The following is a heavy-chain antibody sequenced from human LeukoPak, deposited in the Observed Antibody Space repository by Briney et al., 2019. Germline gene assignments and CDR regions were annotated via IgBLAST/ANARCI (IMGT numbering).Heavy chain of an antibody. D-gene: IGHD6-13*01. V-gene: IGHV4-59*01. CDR3: ARGRGSSSWYYYYYYMDV. CDR2: IYKSGST. CDR1: GGSISGNA. J-gene: IGHJ6*03. Sequence: SETLSLTCTVSGGSISGNAWSWIRRTPEKGLEWIGYIYKSGSTKYNPSLKSRVTISVDTSKNQFSLKLSSVTAADTAVYYCARGRGSSSWYYYYYYMDVWGKGTTVTVSS.